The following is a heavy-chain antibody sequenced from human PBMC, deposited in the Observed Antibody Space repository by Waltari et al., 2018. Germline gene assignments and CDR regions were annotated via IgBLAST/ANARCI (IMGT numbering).Heavy chain of an antibody. Sequence: EVQLVESGGNLIQPGGSLRLSCAASGFTVRTNFISWVRQAPGKGLEWVSSMYSGGNTYYAGSVKGRFTISRDNAKNSLYLQMNSLRAEDTAVYYCARDSTAAGFDYWGQGTLVTVSS. CDR1: GFTVRTNF. CDR3: ARDSTAAGFDY. D-gene: IGHD6-13*01. V-gene: IGHV3-53*01. J-gene: IGHJ4*02. CDR2: MYSGGNT.